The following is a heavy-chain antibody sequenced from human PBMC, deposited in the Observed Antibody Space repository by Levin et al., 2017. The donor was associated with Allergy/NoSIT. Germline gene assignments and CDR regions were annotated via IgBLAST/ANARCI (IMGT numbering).Heavy chain of an antibody. V-gene: IGHV4-4*07. J-gene: IGHJ5*02. Sequence: SCTVSGGSISSYYWSWIRQPAGEGLEWIGRIYTGGSTNYNPSLKSRVTMSVDTSKNQCSLRLSSVTAADTAVYYCARGGGGAYQFDPWGQGTLVTVSS. CDR2: IYTGGST. CDR3: ARGGGGAYQFDP. D-gene: IGHD1-26*01. CDR1: GGSISSYY.